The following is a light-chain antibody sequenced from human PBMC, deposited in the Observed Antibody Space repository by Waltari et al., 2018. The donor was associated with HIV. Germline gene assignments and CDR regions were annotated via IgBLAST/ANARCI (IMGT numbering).Light chain of an antibody. V-gene: IGKV1-39*01. CDR1: QSIRNY. CDR3: QQSYSIPLT. Sequence: DIQLTPSPSSLSASVGDRVTITCRASQSIRNYLNWYQHKPWKAPKLLISGASSLQSGVPSSFIGSGSGADYTRTFGGLQPEVCATYCCQQSYSIPLTFGGGTKVQIK. CDR2: GAS. J-gene: IGKJ4*01.